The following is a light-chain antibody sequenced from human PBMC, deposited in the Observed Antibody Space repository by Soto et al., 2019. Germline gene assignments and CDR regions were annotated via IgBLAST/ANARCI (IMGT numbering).Light chain of an antibody. V-gene: IGLV2-14*01. CDR3: NSFTTTNTWV. CDR2: EVS. J-gene: IGLJ3*02. CDR1: SSDIGAYIY. Sequence: QSALTQPASVSGSPGQSITISCTGTSSDIGAYIYVSWYQQYPGKAPKLMIYEVSKRPSGVSTRFSGSKSGTTASLTISGLQAEDEADYYCNSFTTTNTWVFGGGTKVTVL.